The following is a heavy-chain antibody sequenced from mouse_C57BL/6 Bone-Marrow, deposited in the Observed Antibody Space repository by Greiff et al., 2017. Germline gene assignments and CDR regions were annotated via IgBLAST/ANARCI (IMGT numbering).Heavy chain of an antibody. D-gene: IGHD2-3*01. J-gene: IGHJ4*01. CDR2: IYPGNSDT. CDR1: GYTFTSYW. V-gene: IGHV1-5*01. CDR3: TRGAGLSDGYWGYAMDY. Sequence: EVKLMESGTVLARPGASVKMSCKTSGYTFTSYWMHWVKQRPGQGLEWIGAIYPGNSDTSYNQKFKGKAKLTAVTSASTAYMELSSLTNEDSAVYYCTRGAGLSDGYWGYAMDYWGQGTSVTVSS.